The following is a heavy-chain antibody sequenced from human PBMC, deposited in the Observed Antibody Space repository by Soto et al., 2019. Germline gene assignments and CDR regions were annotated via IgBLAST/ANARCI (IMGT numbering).Heavy chain of an antibody. CDR3: AREVCSGVSCSPLGE. J-gene: IGHJ4*02. CDR2: IWYDGSNK. Sequence: QVQLVESGGGVVQPGRSLRLSCAASGFTFSSYGMHWVRQAPGKGLEWVAVIWYDGSNKYYADSVKGRFTNPRDNSKNTLSLPMNSLSAAATAVYYCAREVCSGVSCSPLGEWGQGTLVTVSS. D-gene: IGHD2-15*01. V-gene: IGHV3-33*01. CDR1: GFTFSSYG.